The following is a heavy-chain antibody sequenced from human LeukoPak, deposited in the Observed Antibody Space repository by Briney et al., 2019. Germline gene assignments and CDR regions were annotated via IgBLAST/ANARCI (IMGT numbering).Heavy chain of an antibody. J-gene: IGHJ4*02. V-gene: IGHV3-23*01. D-gene: IGHD6-13*01. CDR2: VSGSGGST. CDR3: AKDPPYSSSWYYFDY. CDR1: GFSFSNYG. Sequence: GGSLSLSCAASGFSFSNYGMTWVRQAPGKGLEWVSTVSGSGGSTYYADSVKGRFTISRDNSKNTLYLQMTSLKGEDAAVYYCAKDPPYSSSWYYFDYWGQGTLVTVSS.